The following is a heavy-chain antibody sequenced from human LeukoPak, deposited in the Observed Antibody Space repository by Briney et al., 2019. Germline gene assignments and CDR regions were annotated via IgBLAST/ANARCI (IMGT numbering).Heavy chain of an antibody. CDR2: IYTSGST. D-gene: IGHD4-11*01. J-gene: IGHJ6*03. CDR1: GGSISSYY. V-gene: IGHV4-4*07. Sequence: SETLTLTCTVSGGSISSYYWSWIRQPAGKGLEWIGRIYTSGSTNYNPSLKSRVTMSVDTSKNQFSLKLSSVTAADTAVYYCARVIGYSNYGYYYYMDVWGKGTTVTVSS. CDR3: ARVIGYSNYGYYYYMDV.